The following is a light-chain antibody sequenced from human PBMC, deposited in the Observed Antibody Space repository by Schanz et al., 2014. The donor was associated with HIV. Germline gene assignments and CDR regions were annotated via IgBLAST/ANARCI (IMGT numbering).Light chain of an antibody. CDR2: EAS. CDR1: QSISSE. J-gene: IGKJ5*01. Sequence: DIQMTQSPSTLSASVGDRVSITCRSSQSISSELAWYQQKPGSAPKLLIYEASTLETGVPSRFSGSGSGTKFTLTISSLQPDDFATYYCQQYNSDSITFGQGTRLEIK. CDR3: QQYNSDSIT. V-gene: IGKV1-5*03.